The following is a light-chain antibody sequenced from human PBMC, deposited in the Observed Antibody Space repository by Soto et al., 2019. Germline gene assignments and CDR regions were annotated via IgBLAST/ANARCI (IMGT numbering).Light chain of an antibody. CDR2: TNN. CDR1: SSNIGVNT. CDR3: ASWDDSLHGVT. J-gene: IGLJ2*01. V-gene: IGLV1-44*01. Sequence: QSVLTQPPSASATPGQGVTISCSGGSSNIGVNTVSWYQVVPGAAPKLLIHTNNRRPSGVPDRFSGSKSGTSASLAISGLQSEDEADYYCASWDDSLHGVTFGGGTKLTVL.